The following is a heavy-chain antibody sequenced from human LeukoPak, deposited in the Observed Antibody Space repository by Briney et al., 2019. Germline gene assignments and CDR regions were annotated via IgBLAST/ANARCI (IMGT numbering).Heavy chain of an antibody. Sequence: ASVKVSCKASGYTFTDYYLHWVRQAPGHGLEWMGWINPRTGVTKYAQNFQGRVTMTRDTSISTAYMEVSRLRSDDTAVFYCARDLAMYSPDLDYWGQGTLVTVSS. J-gene: IGHJ4*02. V-gene: IGHV1-2*02. CDR2: INPRTGVT. CDR1: GYTFTDYY. CDR3: ARDLAMYSPDLDY. D-gene: IGHD1-26*01.